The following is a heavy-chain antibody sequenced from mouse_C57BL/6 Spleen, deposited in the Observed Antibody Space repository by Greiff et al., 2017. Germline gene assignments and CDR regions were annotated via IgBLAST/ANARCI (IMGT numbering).Heavy chain of an antibody. V-gene: IGHV5-4*01. CDR3: ARVQYYGSSSSYFDY. CDR2: ISDGGSYT. D-gene: IGHD1-1*01. CDR1: GFTFSSYA. J-gene: IGHJ2*01. Sequence: EVQGVESGGGLVKPGGSLKLSCAASGFTFSSYAMSWVRQTPEKRLEWVATISDGGSYTYYPDNVKGRFTISRDNAKNNLYLQMSHLKSEDTAMYYCARVQYYGSSSSYFDYWGQGTTLTVSS.